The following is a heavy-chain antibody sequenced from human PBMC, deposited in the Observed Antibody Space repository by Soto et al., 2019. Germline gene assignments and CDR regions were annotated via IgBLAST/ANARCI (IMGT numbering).Heavy chain of an antibody. D-gene: IGHD2-2*01. Sequence: EVQLLESGGGLVQPGGSLRLSCAASGFTFSSYAMSWVRQAPGKGLEEVSAISGSGGSTYYADSVKVRFTISRDNSKNTLYLQMNSLRAEDTAVYYCAKVGTTSHWPYYYGMDVWGQWTTVNVSS. CDR1: GFTFSSYA. CDR2: ISGSGGST. J-gene: IGHJ6*02. V-gene: IGHV3-23*01. CDR3: AKVGTTSHWPYYYGMDV.